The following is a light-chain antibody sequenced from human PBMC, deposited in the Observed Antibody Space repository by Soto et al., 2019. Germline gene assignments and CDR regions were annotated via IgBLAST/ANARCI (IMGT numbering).Light chain of an antibody. CDR2: KAS. CDR3: QQYNGYSPT. Sequence: DIQMTQSPSTLYASVGDRVTITCRASQSISSWLAWYQQKPGKVPKLLIYKASSLESGVPSRFSGSGSGTEFTLTISSLQPDDFATYYCQQYNGYSPTFGQGTKVEIK. J-gene: IGKJ1*01. V-gene: IGKV1-5*03. CDR1: QSISSW.